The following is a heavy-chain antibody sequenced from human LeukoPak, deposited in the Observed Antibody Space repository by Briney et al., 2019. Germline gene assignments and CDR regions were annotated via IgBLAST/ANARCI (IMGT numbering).Heavy chain of an antibody. Sequence: PSETLSLTCAVYGGSFSDNFWSWIRQPPGKGLEWIGEINHSGSTNYNPSLKSRVTISVDTSKNHFSLRLSSVTAADTAVYYCARGYYYDSGGYAYDAFDIWGQGTMVTVSS. CDR3: ARGYYYDSGGYAYDAFDI. CDR2: INHSGST. CDR1: GGSFSDNF. D-gene: IGHD3-22*01. V-gene: IGHV4-34*01. J-gene: IGHJ3*02.